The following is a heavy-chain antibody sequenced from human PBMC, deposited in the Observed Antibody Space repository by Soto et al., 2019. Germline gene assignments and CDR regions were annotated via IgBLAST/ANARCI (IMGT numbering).Heavy chain of an antibody. Sequence: QVQLVQSGAEVKKPGASVKVSCKASGYTFSTYGFSWVRQAPGQGLEWMGWIGADNGDTNYAQNFQGRVTMTTDTSPTTSYMELRSLTSDDTAVYFCARDWKGAEGFAPWGQGTLVTVSS. CDR2: IGADNGDT. CDR3: ARDWKGAEGFAP. V-gene: IGHV1-18*01. D-gene: IGHD1-1*01. CDR1: GYTFSTYG. J-gene: IGHJ5*02.